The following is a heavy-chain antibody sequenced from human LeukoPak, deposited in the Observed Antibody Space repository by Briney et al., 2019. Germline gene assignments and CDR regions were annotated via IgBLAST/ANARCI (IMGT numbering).Heavy chain of an antibody. CDR1: GFTVSSNY. Sequence: GGSLRLSCAASGFTVSSNYMSWVRQAPGKGLEWVSVIYSGGSTYYADSVKGRFTISRDNSKNTLYLQMNSLRAEDTAVYYCVKGAGYYYDSRFDYWGQGTLVTVSS. D-gene: IGHD3-22*01. CDR3: VKGAGYYYDSRFDY. J-gene: IGHJ4*02. CDR2: IYSGGST. V-gene: IGHV3-53*01.